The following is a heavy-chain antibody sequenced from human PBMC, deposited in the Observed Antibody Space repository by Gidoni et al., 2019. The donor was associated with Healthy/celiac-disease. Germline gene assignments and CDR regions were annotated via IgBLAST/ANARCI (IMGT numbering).Heavy chain of an antibody. CDR1: GFSFNNAW. CDR2: IKSKTDGGTT. Sequence: GGSLRLSCAAPGFSFNNAWMSWVRQAPGKGLEWVGRIKSKTDGGTTDYAAPVKGRFTISSDDSKNTLYLHMNSLKSEDTAVYYCTTDPWYDFWRRYFDYWGQGTLVTVSS. V-gene: IGHV3-15*01. J-gene: IGHJ4*02. D-gene: IGHD3-3*01. CDR3: TTDPWYDFWRRYFDY.